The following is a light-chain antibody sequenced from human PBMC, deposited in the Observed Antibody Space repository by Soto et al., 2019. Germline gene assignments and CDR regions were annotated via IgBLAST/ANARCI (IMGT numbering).Light chain of an antibody. CDR2: ATS. J-gene: IGKJ4*01. CDR3: QQYGDWPLA. Sequence: EIVLTQSPATLSVSPGERATLSCRASQSVGNNFAWYQQKPGQAPRLLIFATSTRATGVPARFSGSGSGTEFTLSFSSLQSGDFAVYYCQQYGDWPLAFGGGAKVELE. V-gene: IGKV3-15*01. CDR1: QSVGNN.